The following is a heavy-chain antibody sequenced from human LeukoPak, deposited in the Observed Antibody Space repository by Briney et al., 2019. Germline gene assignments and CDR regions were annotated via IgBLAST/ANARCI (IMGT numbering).Heavy chain of an antibody. D-gene: IGHD6-6*01. J-gene: IGHJ5*02. CDR2: ISWNSGSI. CDR3: AKGGYSSSSGWFDP. V-gene: IGHV3-9*03. CDR1: GFTFDDYA. Sequence: GGSLRLSCAASGFTFDDYAMHWVRQAPGKGLEWVSGISWNSGSIGYADSVKGRFTISRDNAKNSLYLQMNSLRAEDMALYYCAKGGYSSSSGWFDPWGQGTLVTVSS.